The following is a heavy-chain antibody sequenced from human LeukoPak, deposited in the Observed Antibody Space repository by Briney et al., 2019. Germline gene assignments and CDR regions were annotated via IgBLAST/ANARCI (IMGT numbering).Heavy chain of an antibody. D-gene: IGHD7-27*01. V-gene: IGHV3-48*01. CDR1: GFTFTTYG. CDR3: ARDWGGDFDF. Sequence: GGSLRLSCAASGFTFTTYGMNWVRRAPGQGLEWVSYISSSSIATYYADSLTGRFTISRDNAKNSLYLQMNSLRAEDTAVYYCARDWGGDFDFWGQGTLVTVSS. J-gene: IGHJ4*02. CDR2: ISSSSIAT.